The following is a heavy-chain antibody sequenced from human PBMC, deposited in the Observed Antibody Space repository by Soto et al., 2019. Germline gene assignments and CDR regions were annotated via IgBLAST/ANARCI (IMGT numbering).Heavy chain of an antibody. J-gene: IGHJ4*02. Sequence: SETLSLTCAVSGGSISSSNWWSWVRQAPGKGLEWIGEIYHSGSTNYNPSLKSRVTISVDKSKNQFSLKLSSVTAADTAVYYCARDREGQTPFDYWGQGTLVTVSS. D-gene: IGHD1-26*01. CDR3: ARDREGQTPFDY. CDR1: GGSISSSNW. V-gene: IGHV4-4*02. CDR2: IYHSGST.